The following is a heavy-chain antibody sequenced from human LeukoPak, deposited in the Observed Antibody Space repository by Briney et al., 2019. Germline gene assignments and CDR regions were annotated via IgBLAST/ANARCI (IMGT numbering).Heavy chain of an antibody. CDR3: ARARTMVRGVIITGYYYGMDV. CDR2: INAGNGNT. V-gene: IGHV1-3*01. D-gene: IGHD3-10*01. Sequence: ASVKVSCKASGYTFTSYAMHWVRQAPGQRLEWMGWINAGNGNTKYSQKFQGRVTITRDTSASTAYMELSSLRSEDTAVYYCARARTMVRGVIITGYYYGMDVWGEGTTVTVSS. CDR1: GYTFTSYA. J-gene: IGHJ6*04.